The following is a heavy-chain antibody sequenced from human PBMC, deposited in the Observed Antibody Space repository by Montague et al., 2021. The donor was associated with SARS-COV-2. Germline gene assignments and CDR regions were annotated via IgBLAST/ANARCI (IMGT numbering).Heavy chain of an antibody. CDR2: IYYSGST. Sequence: SETLSLTCTLSGGSISSSSYYWGWIRQPPGKGLEWIGSIYYSGSTYYXPSLKSRVTISVDTSKNQFSLKLSSVTAADTAVYYCARVRRQQLVRLSGMDVWGQGTTVTVSS. CDR1: GGSISSSSYY. D-gene: IGHD6-13*01. CDR3: ARVRRQQLVRLSGMDV. J-gene: IGHJ6*02. V-gene: IGHV4-39*07.